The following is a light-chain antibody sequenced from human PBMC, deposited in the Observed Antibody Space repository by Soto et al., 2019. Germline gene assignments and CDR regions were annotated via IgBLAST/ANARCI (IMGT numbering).Light chain of an antibody. CDR1: SSDVGGYNF. CDR2: EVN. CDR3: SSYTSSNTLVV. Sequence: QSVLTQPASVSGSPGQSITISCTGTSSDVGGYNFVSWYEQHPGKAPKLIIYEVNGRPSGVSDRFSGSKSGNTASLTISGLQAEDEAEYYCSSYTSSNTLVVFGGGTQLTVL. V-gene: IGLV2-14*01. J-gene: IGLJ2*01.